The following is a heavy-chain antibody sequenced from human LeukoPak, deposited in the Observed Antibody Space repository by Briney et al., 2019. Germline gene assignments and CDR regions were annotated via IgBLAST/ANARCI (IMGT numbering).Heavy chain of an antibody. Sequence: GRSLRLSPAASGFTFTNSWMAWVRQAPGKGLEWVANIKQDGSTKHYADSLKGRFTISRDNPKNSLYLQMNNLRADDTAVYYCTRDTDGSLDYWGQ. CDR2: IKQDGSTK. V-gene: IGHV3-7*01. J-gene: IGHJ4*02. CDR3: TRDTDGSLDY. CDR1: GFTFTNSW. D-gene: IGHD1-26*01.